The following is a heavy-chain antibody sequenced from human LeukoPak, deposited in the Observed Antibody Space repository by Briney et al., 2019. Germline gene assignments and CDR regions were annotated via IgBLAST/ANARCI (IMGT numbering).Heavy chain of an antibody. J-gene: IGHJ5*02. CDR2: IYYSGRT. CDR1: GGSISSYY. V-gene: IGHV4-59*01. CDR3: ARAGVAVAGGGWFDP. D-gene: IGHD6-19*01. Sequence: SETLSLTCTVSGGSISSYYWSWIRQPPGKGLEWIGYIYYSGRTNYNPSLKSRVTISVDTSKNQFSLKLSSVTAADTAVYYCARAGVAVAGGGWFDPWGQGTLVTVSS.